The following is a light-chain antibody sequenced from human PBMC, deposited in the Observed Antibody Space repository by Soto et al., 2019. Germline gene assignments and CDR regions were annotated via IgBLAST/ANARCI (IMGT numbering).Light chain of an antibody. CDR3: QHYHSYSEA. V-gene: IGKV1-5*03. CDR1: QTISSW. Sequence: DIHMTQSPSTLSGSGLDVVAVTFRASQTISSWLAWYQQKPGKAPKLLIYKASTLKSGVPSRFSGSGSGTEFTLTISSLQPDDFATYYCQHYHSYSEAFGQGTKVDIK. J-gene: IGKJ1*01. CDR2: KAS.